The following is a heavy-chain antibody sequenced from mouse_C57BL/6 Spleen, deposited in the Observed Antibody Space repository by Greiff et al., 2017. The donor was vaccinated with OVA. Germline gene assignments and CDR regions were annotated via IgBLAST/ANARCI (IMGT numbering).Heavy chain of an antibody. V-gene: IGHV1-39*01. D-gene: IGHD3-1*01. CDR1: GYSFTSYD. CDR3: ARRATGGAMDY. Sequence: VQLKESGPELVKPCASVKISCKASGYSFTSYDMNWVKQSPGKSLEWIGVINPNYGTTSYNQKFKGKATLTVDQSSSTAYMQLNSLPSEDSAVYYCARRATGGAMDYWGQGTSVTVSS. J-gene: IGHJ4*01. CDR2: INPNYGTT.